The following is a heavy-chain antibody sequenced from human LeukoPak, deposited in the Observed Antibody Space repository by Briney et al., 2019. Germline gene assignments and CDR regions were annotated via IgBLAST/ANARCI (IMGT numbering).Heavy chain of an antibody. D-gene: IGHD3-16*01. V-gene: IGHV3-11*01. CDR1: GFIFGDYY. J-gene: IGHJ4*02. CDR2: ISSFEDTT. CDR3: SRDMGGSSDH. Sequence: GGSLRLSCAASGFIFGDYYMSWIRQAPGKGLEWVSYISSFEDTTDYADSVKGRFTISRDNAKNSLYLEMNSLRAEDTAVYYCSRDMGGSSDHWGQGTLVTVSS.